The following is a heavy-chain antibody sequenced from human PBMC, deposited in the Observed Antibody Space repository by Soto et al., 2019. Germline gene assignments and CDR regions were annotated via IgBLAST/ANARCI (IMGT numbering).Heavy chain of an antibody. J-gene: IGHJ3*02. D-gene: IGHD2-2*01. CDR2: ISGSGDVT. CDR1: DHA. V-gene: IGHV3-23*01. CDR3: AEPRRNQLLCVFDI. Sequence: GGSLRLSCTATDHAMSWVRQAPGKGLEWVSAISGSGDVTHYGDSVKGRFTISRDNSKNTMYLQMNSLRAEDTAVYYCAEPRRNQLLCVFDIWGQGTMVTVSS.